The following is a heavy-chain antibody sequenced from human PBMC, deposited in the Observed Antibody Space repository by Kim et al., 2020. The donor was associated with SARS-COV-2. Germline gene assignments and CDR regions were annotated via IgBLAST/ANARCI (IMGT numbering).Heavy chain of an antibody. CDR2: IYASGST. CDR1: GGSISTNY. Sequence: SETLSLTCTVSGGSISTNYWGWIRQSAGKGLEWIGRIYASGSTDYNASLKSRVAMSVDTSKNQSSLELSSVTAADTAVYFCARGPPRADCGANCYLDYWGQGILVTVSA. J-gene: IGHJ4*02. V-gene: IGHV4-4*07. CDR3: ARGPPRADCGANCYLDY. D-gene: IGHD2-21*01.